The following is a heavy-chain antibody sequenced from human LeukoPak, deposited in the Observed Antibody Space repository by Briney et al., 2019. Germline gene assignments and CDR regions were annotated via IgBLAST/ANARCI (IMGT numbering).Heavy chain of an antibody. J-gene: IGHJ3*02. V-gene: IGHV4-39*07. CDR1: GGSISSDSYY. CDR3: ARGRRSSTTMIVVVRPPDAFDI. CDR2: VYYTGDT. D-gene: IGHD3-22*01. Sequence: SETLSLTCTVSGGSISSDSYYWGWIRQSPGTGLEWIGSVYYTGDTYYNPSLKSRVAISVDTSKNQFSLKLSSVTAADTAVYYCARGRRSSTTMIVVVRPPDAFDIWGQGTMVTVSS.